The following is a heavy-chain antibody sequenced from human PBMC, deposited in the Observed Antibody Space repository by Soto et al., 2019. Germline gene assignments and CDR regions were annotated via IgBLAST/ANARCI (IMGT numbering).Heavy chain of an antibody. CDR1: GYTFTSYD. J-gene: IGHJ6*03. D-gene: IGHD2-2*01. Sequence: ASVKVSCKASGYTFTSYDINWVRQATGQGLEWMGWMNPNSGNTGYAQKFQGRVTMTRNTSISTAYMELSSLRSEDTAVNYCARGYCSSTSCWVYYYYYYMDVWGKGTTVT. CDR3: ARGYCSSTSCWVYYYYYYMDV. V-gene: IGHV1-8*01. CDR2: MNPNSGNT.